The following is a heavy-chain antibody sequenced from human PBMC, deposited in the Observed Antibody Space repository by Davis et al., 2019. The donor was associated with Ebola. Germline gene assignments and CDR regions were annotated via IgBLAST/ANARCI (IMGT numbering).Heavy chain of an antibody. CDR3: ARGPPRTELLNDAFDI. D-gene: IGHD1-26*01. Sequence: GSLRLSCAASGFTFSTYSMSWVRQAPGKALEWVSSISSDSDYIYYADSAKGRFTISRDNAKNSLYLQMNSLRDEDTAVYYCARGPPRTELLNDAFDIWGQGTMVTVSS. J-gene: IGHJ3*02. V-gene: IGHV3-21*01. CDR2: ISSDSDYI. CDR1: GFTFSTYS.